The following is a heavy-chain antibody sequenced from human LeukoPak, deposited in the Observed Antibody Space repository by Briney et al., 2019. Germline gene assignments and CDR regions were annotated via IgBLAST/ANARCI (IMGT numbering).Heavy chain of an antibody. D-gene: IGHD3-22*01. CDR2: ISGSGGST. J-gene: IGHJ4*02. Sequence: PGGSLRLSCAASGFTFSSYAMSWVRQAPGKGLEWVSAISGSGGSTYYADSVKGRFTISRDNSKNTLYLQMNSLRAEDTAVYYCAKARNYDSSGYYGYWGQGTLVTVSS. CDR1: GFTFSSYA. V-gene: IGHV3-23*01. CDR3: AKARNYDSSGYYGY.